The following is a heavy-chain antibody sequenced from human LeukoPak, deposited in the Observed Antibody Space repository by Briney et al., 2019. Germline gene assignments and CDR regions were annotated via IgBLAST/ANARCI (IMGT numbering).Heavy chain of an antibody. J-gene: IGHJ4*02. CDR2: ISWNSGSI. V-gene: IGHV3-9*01. Sequence: GRSLRLSCAASGFTFKDYAMRWVRQAPGKDLEWVSGISWNSGSIGYADSVKGRFTTSRDNAKNSLYLQMNSLRAEDTALYYCAKDALDSSSSGYYFDYWGQGTLVTVSS. CDR1: GFTFKDYA. D-gene: IGHD6-13*01. CDR3: AKDALDSSSSGYYFDY.